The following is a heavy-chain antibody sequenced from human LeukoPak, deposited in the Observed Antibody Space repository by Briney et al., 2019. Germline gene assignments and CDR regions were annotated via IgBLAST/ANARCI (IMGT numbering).Heavy chain of an antibody. V-gene: IGHV5-51*01. D-gene: IGHD3-10*01. CDR1: GYSFTGYW. CDR2: IHPGDSDT. CDR3: ARQPGDYNANFDY. Sequence: GESLKISCKGSGYSFTGYWIGWVRQMPGKGLEWMGIIHPGDSDTRYSPSFQGQVTISADKSISTAYLQWSSLKASDTAMYYCARQPGDYNANFDYWGQGTLVTVSS. J-gene: IGHJ4*02.